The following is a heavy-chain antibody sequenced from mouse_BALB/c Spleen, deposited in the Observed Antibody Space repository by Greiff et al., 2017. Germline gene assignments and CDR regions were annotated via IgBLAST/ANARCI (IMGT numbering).Heavy chain of an antibody. CDR2: ISSGGST. Sequence: EVMLVESGGGLVKPGGSLKLSCAASGFTFSSYAMSWVRQTPEKRLEWVASISSGGSTYYPDSVKGRFTISRDNARNILYLQMSSLRSEDTAMYYCAREGGYYGSSYDYWGQGTTLTVSS. J-gene: IGHJ2*01. D-gene: IGHD1-1*01. V-gene: IGHV5-6-5*01. CDR1: GFTFSSYA. CDR3: AREGGYYGSSYDY.